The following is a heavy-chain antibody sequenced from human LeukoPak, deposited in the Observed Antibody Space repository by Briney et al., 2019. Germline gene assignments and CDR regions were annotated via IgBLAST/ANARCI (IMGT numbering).Heavy chain of an antibody. D-gene: IGHD2-2*01. CDR3: ASTNCSSARCSGANWFGP. CDR1: GGSISSGDYY. Sequence: SETLSLTCTVSGGSISSGDYYWSWISQPPGKGLEWIGYIYYSGSTFHYNPSLKSRITISIDTSKNQFSLRLSSVTAADTAVYYCASTNCSSARCSGANWFGPWGQGTLVTVSS. J-gene: IGHJ5*02. V-gene: IGHV4-30-4*08. CDR2: IYYSGST.